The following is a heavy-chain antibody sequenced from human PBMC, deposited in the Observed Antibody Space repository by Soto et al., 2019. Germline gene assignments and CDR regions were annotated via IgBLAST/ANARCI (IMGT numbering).Heavy chain of an antibody. J-gene: IGHJ6*02. Sequence: GGSLRLSCAASGFTFSSYWMHWVRQAPGKGLVWVSRINSDGSSTSYADTVKGRFTISRDNAKNTLYVQMNSLRAEDTAVYYCARDLRYCSGGSCYLYYYGMDVWGQGTTVTVSS. CDR3: ARDLRYCSGGSCYLYYYGMDV. V-gene: IGHV3-74*01. CDR2: INSDGSST. CDR1: GFTFSSYW. D-gene: IGHD2-15*01.